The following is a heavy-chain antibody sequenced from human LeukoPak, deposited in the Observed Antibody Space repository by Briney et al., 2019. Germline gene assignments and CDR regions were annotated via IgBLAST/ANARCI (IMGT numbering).Heavy chain of an antibody. Sequence: SETLSLTCAVYGGSFSGYYWSWIRQPPGKGLEWIGEINHSGSTNYNPSLKSRVTISVDTSKNQFSLKLSSVTAADTAVYYCARHRTSQPYYYDKSPRDFDYWGQGTLVTVSS. CDR1: GGSFSGYY. CDR3: ARHRTSQPYYYDKSPRDFDY. CDR2: INHSGST. V-gene: IGHV4-34*01. D-gene: IGHD3-22*01. J-gene: IGHJ4*02.